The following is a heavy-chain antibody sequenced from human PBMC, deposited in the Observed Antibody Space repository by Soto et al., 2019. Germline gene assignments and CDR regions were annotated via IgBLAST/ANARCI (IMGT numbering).Heavy chain of an antibody. V-gene: IGHV1-18*01. D-gene: IGHD3-22*01. CDR3: ARDSSGYYHFDY. J-gene: IGHJ4*02. CDR1: GYTFTSYG. CDR2: INSYNGNT. Sequence: ASVKVSCKASGYTFTSYGISWVRQAPGQGLEWMGWINSYNGNTNYAQKLQGRVTMTTDTSTSTAYMELSSLRSEDTAVYYCARDSSGYYHFDYWGQGTLVTVSS.